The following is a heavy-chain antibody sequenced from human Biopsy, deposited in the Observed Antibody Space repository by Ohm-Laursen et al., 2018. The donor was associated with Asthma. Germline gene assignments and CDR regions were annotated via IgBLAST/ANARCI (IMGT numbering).Heavy chain of an antibody. Sequence: SVKVSCKASGYPFTDYSVHWVRQAPGQGLEWMGRIDPNSGGTNYAQKFLGRVTMTRDTSVNTAFMVLSRLRSDDTAVYYCARIKIRIGAGTDRYFDLWGRGTLVTVSS. CDR1: GYPFTDYS. CDR3: ARIKIRIGAGTDRYFDL. D-gene: IGHD3-16*01. V-gene: IGHV1-2*06. J-gene: IGHJ2*01. CDR2: IDPNSGGT.